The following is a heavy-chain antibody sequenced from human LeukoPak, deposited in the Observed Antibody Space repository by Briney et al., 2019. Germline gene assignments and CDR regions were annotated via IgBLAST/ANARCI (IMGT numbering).Heavy chain of an antibody. D-gene: IGHD6-19*01. V-gene: IGHV3-23*01. Sequence: GGSLRLSCAASGFTFSSYAMSWGRQAPGKGLEWVSAISGSGGSTYYADSVKGRFTISRDNFKNTLYLQMSSLRAEDTALYYCAKRGVGSGEPPYYFDFWGQGTLVTVSS. CDR3: AKRGVGSGEPPYYFDF. J-gene: IGHJ4*02. CDR2: ISGSGGST. CDR1: GFTFSSYA.